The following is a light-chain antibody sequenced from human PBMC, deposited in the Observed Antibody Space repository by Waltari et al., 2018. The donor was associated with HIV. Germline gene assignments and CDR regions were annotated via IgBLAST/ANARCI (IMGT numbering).Light chain of an antibody. CDR1: QDIGFN. V-gene: IGKV1-39*01. J-gene: IGKJ2*01. Sequence: DIQMTQSPGSLSASVAYNVTIYCRASQDIGFNVNWFQLTIGGAPKLPIAAASRLQTGVPSRCSGSGFGTHFSLTISGPQSDDFAHYFCQQSYGLPYTFGQGTRVAVK. CDR3: QQSYGLPYT. CDR2: AAS.